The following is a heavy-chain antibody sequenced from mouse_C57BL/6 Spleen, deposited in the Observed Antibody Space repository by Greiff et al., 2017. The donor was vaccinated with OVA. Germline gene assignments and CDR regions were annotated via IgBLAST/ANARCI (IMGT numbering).Heavy chain of an antibody. CDR3: ARCGGRYWYFDV. CDR2: INPNNGGT. V-gene: IGHV1-18*01. J-gene: IGHJ1*03. CDR1: GYTFTDYN. D-gene: IGHD1-1*02. Sequence: EVQLQQSGPELVKPGASVKIPCKASGYTFTDYNMDWVKQSHGKSLEWIGDINPNNGGTIYNQKFKGKATLTVDKSSSTAYMELRSLTSEDTAVYYCARCGGRYWYFDVWGTGTTVTVSS.